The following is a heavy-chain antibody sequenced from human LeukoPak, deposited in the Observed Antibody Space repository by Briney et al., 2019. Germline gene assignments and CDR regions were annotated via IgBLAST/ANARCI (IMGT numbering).Heavy chain of an antibody. CDR3: ARGGIDDYVWGSYRYTVNREYYFDY. CDR1: GGSFISNT. J-gene: IGHJ4*02. D-gene: IGHD3-16*02. V-gene: IGHV1-69*01. CDR2: IIANVGTP. Sequence: SVKVSCKASGGSFISNTLSWVRQAPGQGLEWMGGIIANVGTPSYAQKFQGRVTVTADESTSTAYMELSSLRSEDTAVYYCARGGIDDYVWGSYRYTVNREYYFDYWGQGTLVTVSS.